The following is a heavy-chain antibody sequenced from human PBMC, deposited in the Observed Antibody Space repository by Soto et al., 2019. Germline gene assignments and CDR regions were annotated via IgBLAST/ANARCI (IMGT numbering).Heavy chain of an antibody. CDR3: ARGGLLSFGEPRHGMDV. J-gene: IGHJ6*02. D-gene: IGHD3-10*01. CDR1: GGSFSGYY. Sequence: SETLSLTCAVYGGSFSGYYWSWIRQPPGKGLEWIGEINHSGSTNYNPSLKSRVTISVDTSKNQFSLKLSSVTAADTAVYYCARGGLLSFGEPRHGMDVWGQGTTNIISS. V-gene: IGHV4-34*01. CDR2: INHSGST.